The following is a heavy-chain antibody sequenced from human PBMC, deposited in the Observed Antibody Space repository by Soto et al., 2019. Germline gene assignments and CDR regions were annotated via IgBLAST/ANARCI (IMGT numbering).Heavy chain of an antibody. CDR1: GFTFDRYA. Sequence: PGGSLRLSCAASGFTFDRYAMAWVRQSPGKGLEWVTANSGSGGSAYYADSVKGRVTSSRDNSRGTLYLQMSGLRAEDTAVYYFSKDGHMGATLCVEYFGSWGQGTLVTGSS. CDR3: SKDGHMGATLCVEYFGS. J-gene: IGHJ4*02. CDR2: NSGSGGSA. V-gene: IGHV3-23*01. D-gene: IGHD1-26*01.